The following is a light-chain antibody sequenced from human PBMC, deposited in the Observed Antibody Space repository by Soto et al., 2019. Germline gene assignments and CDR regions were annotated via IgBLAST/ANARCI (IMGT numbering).Light chain of an antibody. V-gene: IGKV1-5*01. CDR2: DAS. CDR1: QSISSW. CDR3: QQYET. Sequence: IHITQSPSTLSASVEDRDTITCRASQSISSWLAWYQQKPGKAPKLLIYDASSLESGVPPRFSGSGSGTEFTLTISSLQPDDFATYYCQQYETFGQGTKVDI. J-gene: IGKJ1*01.